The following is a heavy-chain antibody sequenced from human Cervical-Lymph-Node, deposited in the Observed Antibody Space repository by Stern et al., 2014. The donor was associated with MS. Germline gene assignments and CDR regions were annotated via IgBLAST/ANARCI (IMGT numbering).Heavy chain of an antibody. CDR3: TKAWES. D-gene: IGHD1-26*01. CDR1: GYIFTSDD. V-gene: IGHV1-8*01. J-gene: IGHJ5*02. CDR2: INPASGDT. Sequence: EKLVESGAEVKKPGASVKVSCKASGYIFTSDDINWVRQASGQGLEWMAWINPASGDTGYAQKFQGRVTLTRDTSINTAYMEMTSLTSDDTAIYYCTKAWESWGQGTLITVSS.